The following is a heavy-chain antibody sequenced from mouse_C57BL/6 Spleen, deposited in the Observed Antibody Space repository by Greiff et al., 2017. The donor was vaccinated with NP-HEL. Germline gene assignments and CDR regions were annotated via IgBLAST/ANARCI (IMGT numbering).Heavy chain of an antibody. J-gene: IGHJ3*01. CDR3: VAPYYDYDVGFAY. CDR2: IDPEDGEI. V-gene: IGHV14-2*01. CDR1: GFNIKDYY. D-gene: IGHD2-4*01. Sequence: EVQLQQSGAELVKPGASVKLSCTASGFNIKDYYMHWVKQRTEQGLEWIGRIDPEDGEIKYAPKFQGQSTITADTSSNTAYLQLSSLTSEDTAVYYCVAPYYDYDVGFAYWGQGTLVTVSA.